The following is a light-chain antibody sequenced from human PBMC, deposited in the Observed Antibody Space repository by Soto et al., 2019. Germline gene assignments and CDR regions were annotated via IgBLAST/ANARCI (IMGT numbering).Light chain of an antibody. CDR3: AAWDDSLNGYV. V-gene: IGLV1-44*01. J-gene: IGLJ1*01. CDR2: TTN. CDR1: KSKMGGKI. Sequence: QSVLTQPPSASGTPGRRVRVSCPGRKSKMGGKIENWNLQLPGTAPKLLIYTTNQRPSGVPDRFSGSKSGTSASLAISGLQSEDAADYYCAAWDDSLNGYVFRTGTKVTVL.